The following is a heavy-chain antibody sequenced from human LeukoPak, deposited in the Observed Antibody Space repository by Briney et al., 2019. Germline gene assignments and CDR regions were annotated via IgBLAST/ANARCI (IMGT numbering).Heavy chain of an antibody. D-gene: IGHD2-15*01. J-gene: IGHJ4*02. Sequence: PGGSLRLSCAASGFTFSSYWMHWVRQTPEKGLVWVSRIDTDGSSTIYADSVKGRFTISRDNAKNTLFLQMNSLRAEDTAVYYCAKDKVVAATSPRKPDYWGQGTLVTVSS. CDR1: GFTFSSYW. CDR3: AKDKVVAATSPRKPDY. CDR2: IDTDGSST. V-gene: IGHV3-74*01.